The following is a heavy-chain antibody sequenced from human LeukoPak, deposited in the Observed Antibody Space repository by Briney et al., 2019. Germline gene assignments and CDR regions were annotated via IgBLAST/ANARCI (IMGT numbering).Heavy chain of an antibody. Sequence: QPGGSLRLSCAASGFTFSSYSMNWVRQAPGKGLEWVSYISSSSSTIYYADSVKGRFTISRDNAKNSLYLQMNSLRAEDTAVYYGARDAFTFAPYYFDYWGQGTLVTVSS. CDR1: GFTFSSYS. J-gene: IGHJ4*02. V-gene: IGHV3-48*01. CDR3: ARDAFTFAPYYFDY. CDR2: ISSSSSTI. D-gene: IGHD3-10*01.